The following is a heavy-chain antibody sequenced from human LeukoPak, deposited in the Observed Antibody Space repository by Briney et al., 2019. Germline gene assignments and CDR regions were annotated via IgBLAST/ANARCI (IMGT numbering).Heavy chain of an antibody. J-gene: IGHJ3*02. CDR3: ATVGTAQNEAFDI. CDR1: GFTFSSYG. V-gene: IGHV3-33*01. D-gene: IGHD1-1*01. Sequence: GRSLRLSCAASGFTFSSYGMHWVRQAPGKGLEWVAVIWYDGSNKYYADSVKGRFTISRDNSKNTLYLQMNSLRAEDTAVYYCATVGTAQNEAFDIWGQGTMVTVSS. CDR2: IWYDGSNK.